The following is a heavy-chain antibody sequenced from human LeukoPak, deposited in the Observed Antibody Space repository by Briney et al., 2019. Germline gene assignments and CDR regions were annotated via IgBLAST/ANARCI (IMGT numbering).Heavy chain of an antibody. V-gene: IGHV3-21*01. CDR3: ARATLPYAFDI. Sequence: ETLSLTCTVSGGSISSSSYYWGWIRQPPGKGLEWVSSISSSSSYIYYADSVKGRFTISRDNAKNSLYLQMNSLRAEDTAVYYCARATLPYAFDIWGQGTMVTVSS. D-gene: IGHD2/OR15-2a*01. CDR1: GGSISSSS. CDR2: ISSSSSYI. J-gene: IGHJ3*02.